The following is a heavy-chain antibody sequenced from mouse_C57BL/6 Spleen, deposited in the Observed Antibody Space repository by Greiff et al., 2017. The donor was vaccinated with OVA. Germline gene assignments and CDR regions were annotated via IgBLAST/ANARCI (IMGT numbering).Heavy chain of an antibody. CDR2: IWTGGGT. J-gene: IGHJ1*03. CDR3: ARPVITTVVARDWYFDV. Sequence: VKLVESGPGLVAPSQRLSITCTVSGFSLTSYAISWVRQPPGKGLEWLGVIWTGGGTNYNSALKSRLSISKDNSKSQVFLKMNSLQTDDTARYYCARPVITTVVARDWYFDVWGTGTTVTVSS. CDR1: GFSLTSYA. D-gene: IGHD1-1*01. V-gene: IGHV2-9-1*01.